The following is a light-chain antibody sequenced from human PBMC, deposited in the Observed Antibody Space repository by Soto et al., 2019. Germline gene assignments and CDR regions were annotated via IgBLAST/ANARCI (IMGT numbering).Light chain of an antibody. V-gene: IGKV3-11*01. CDR2: EAS. CDR3: QQRSQWPLT. Sequence: EIVLTQSPPTLSLAPGETATLACRASQNIGFALGWYQQKSGQAPRLPIYEASNRAPGIPARFSGSGSETAFTLTIGSLEPEDSAVYYCQQRSQWPLTFGGGAKVEIK. CDR1: QNIGFA. J-gene: IGKJ4*01.